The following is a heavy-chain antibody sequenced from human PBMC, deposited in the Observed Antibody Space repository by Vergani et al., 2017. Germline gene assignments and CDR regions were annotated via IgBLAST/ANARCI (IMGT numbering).Heavy chain of an antibody. D-gene: IGHD3-22*01. Sequence: QVQLVQSGSELKKPGASVKVSCKASGYTFTSYAMNWVRQAPGQGLEWMGWINTNTGNPTYAQGFTGRFVFSLDTSVSTAYLQICSLKAEDTAVYYCARDYLRNYYDSSVGFSWYDPWGQGTLVTVSS. CDR2: INTNTGNP. CDR1: GYTFTSYA. J-gene: IGHJ5*02. V-gene: IGHV7-4-1*01. CDR3: ARDYLRNYYDSSVGFSWYDP.